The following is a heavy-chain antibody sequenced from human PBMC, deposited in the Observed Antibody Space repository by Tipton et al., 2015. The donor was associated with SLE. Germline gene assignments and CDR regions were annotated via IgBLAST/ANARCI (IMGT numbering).Heavy chain of an antibody. CDR3: ASLVGAIP. J-gene: IGHJ5*02. D-gene: IGHD1-26*01. V-gene: IGHV3-30-3*01. Sequence: RSLRLSCAASGFTFSSYAMHWVRQAPGKGLEWVAVISYDGSNKYYADSVKGRFTISRDNSNNTLYLQMNSLRAEDTAVYYCASLVGAIPWGQGTLVTVSS. CDR1: GFTFSSYA. CDR2: ISYDGSNK.